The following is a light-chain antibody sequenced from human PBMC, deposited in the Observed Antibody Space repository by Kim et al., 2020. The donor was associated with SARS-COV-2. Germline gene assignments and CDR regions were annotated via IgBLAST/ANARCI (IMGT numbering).Light chain of an antibody. CDR2: GAS. J-gene: IGKJ2*03. CDR1: QSVSSSY. Sequence: SPGASAALSCMASQSVSSSYLAWYQQKPDQAPRLLIYGASSRATGIPDRFSGSGSGTDFTLTISRLEPEDFAVYYCQQYGSSPLYSVGQGTKLEI. CDR3: QQYGSSPLYS. V-gene: IGKV3-20*01.